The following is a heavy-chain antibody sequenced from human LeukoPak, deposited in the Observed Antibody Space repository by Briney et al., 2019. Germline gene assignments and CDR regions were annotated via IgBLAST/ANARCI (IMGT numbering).Heavy chain of an antibody. Sequence: AGGSLRLSCIASGFTFSSYSMNWVRQAPGKGLEWVSYISSSSGTIYYADSVKGRFTISRDNAKNSLYLQMNSLRAEDTAVYYCAELGITMIGGVWGKGTTVTISS. CDR2: ISSSSGTI. J-gene: IGHJ6*04. CDR3: AELGITMIGGV. D-gene: IGHD3-10*02. V-gene: IGHV3-48*04. CDR1: GFTFSSYS.